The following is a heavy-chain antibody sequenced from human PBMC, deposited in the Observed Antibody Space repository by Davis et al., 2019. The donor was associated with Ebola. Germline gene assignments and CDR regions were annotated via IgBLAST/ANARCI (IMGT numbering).Heavy chain of an antibody. V-gene: IGHV3-7*03. CDR3: AKDSIGSMVGGFDP. J-gene: IGHJ5*02. CDR2: IKEDGGEK. Sequence: GGSLRLSCAASGLIFNNYWMSWIRQAPGKGPEWVAIIKEDGGEKYYVDSVKGRFTISRDNAKNSLYLQMNSLRAEDTALYYCAKDSIGSMVGGFDPWGQGTLVTVSS. CDR1: GLIFNNYW. D-gene: IGHD1-26*01.